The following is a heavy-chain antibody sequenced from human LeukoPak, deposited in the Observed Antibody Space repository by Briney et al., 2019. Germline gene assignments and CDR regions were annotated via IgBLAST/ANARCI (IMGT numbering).Heavy chain of an antibody. CDR1: GFTFSSYA. D-gene: IGHD1-26*01. V-gene: IGHV3-64*01. J-gene: IGHJ4*02. Sequence: GGSLRLSCAASGFTFSSYAMHWVRQAPGKGLEYVSAISSNGGSTYYANSVKGRFTISRDNSKNTLYLQMGSLRAEDTAVYYCAKDGKGARAPFDYWGQGTLVTVSS. CDR2: ISSNGGST. CDR3: AKDGKGARAPFDY.